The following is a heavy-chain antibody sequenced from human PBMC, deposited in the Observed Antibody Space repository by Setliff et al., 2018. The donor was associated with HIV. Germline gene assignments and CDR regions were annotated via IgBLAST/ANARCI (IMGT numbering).Heavy chain of an antibody. CDR2: IYHSGST. CDR3: AWQSRLLSGPNY. V-gene: IGHV4-38-2*02. J-gene: IGHJ4*02. CDR1: GYSISSGYY. D-gene: IGHD5-12*01. Sequence: SETLSLTCTVSGYSISSGYYWGWIRQPPGKGLEWSGSIYHSGSTYYNPSLTSRVTMSVDASKNHFSLLLSSVTVADPAVCYCAWQSRLLSGPNYWGRGTLVTVSS.